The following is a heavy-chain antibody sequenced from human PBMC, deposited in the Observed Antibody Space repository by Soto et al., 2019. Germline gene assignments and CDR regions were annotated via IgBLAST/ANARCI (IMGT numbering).Heavy chain of an antibody. Sequence: QVQLVQSGAEMKKPGSSVKVSCQSSGGTFNTYAMNWVRQAPGQGPEWMVDISPMFGAANYAPKFKGRVTITADEATGTSYMQWSSLTSEDTALYFCAREVQVHTPAFVYWGQGTLVTVSS. J-gene: IGHJ4*02. CDR3: AREVQVHTPAFVY. D-gene: IGHD3-10*01. V-gene: IGHV1-69*19. CDR1: GGTFNTYA. CDR2: ISPMFGAA.